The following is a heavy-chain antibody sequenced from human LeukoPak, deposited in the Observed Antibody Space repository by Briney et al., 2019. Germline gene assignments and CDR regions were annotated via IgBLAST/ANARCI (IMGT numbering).Heavy chain of an antibody. CDR1: GFALSSYE. CDR2: ISANGATI. D-gene: IGHD3-10*01. CDR3: ARGGNTMLYFDY. Sequence: GGSLRLSCAASGFALSSYEMNWVRQAPGKGLEWVSFISANGATIYYAESVRGRFTISRDTAKNSLYLQMSSLRVEDTAVYYCARGGNTMLYFDYWGQGTLVTVSS. V-gene: IGHV3-48*03. J-gene: IGHJ4*02.